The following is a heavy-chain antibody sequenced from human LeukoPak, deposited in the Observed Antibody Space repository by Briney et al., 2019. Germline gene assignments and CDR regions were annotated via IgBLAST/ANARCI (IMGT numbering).Heavy chain of an antibody. CDR2: IWYDGSNK. Sequence: PGGSLRLSCAASGFTFSSYGMHWVRQAPGKGLEWVAAIWYDGSNKYYADSVKGRFTISRDNSKNTLYLQMNSLRAEDTAVYYCAKDTGYYYGSGNWYFDLWGRGTLVTVSS. D-gene: IGHD3-10*01. V-gene: IGHV3-33*06. CDR1: GFTFSSYG. CDR3: AKDTGYYYGSGNWYFDL. J-gene: IGHJ2*01.